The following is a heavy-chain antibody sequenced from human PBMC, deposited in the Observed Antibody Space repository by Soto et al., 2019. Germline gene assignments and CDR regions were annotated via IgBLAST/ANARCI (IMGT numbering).Heavy chain of an antibody. CDR1: GGTFSSYA. D-gene: IGHD3-22*01. V-gene: IGHV1-69*06. CDR3: ARDPNYYDSSGYYAGY. Sequence: SVKVSCKASGGTFSSYAISWVRQAPGQGLEWMGGIIPIFGTANYAQKFQGRVTITADKSTSTAYMELSSLRSEDTAVYYCARDPNYYDSSGYYAGYWGQGTLVTV. J-gene: IGHJ4*02. CDR2: IIPIFGTA.